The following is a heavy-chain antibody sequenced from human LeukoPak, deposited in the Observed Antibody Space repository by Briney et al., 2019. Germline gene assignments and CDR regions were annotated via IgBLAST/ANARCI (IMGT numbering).Heavy chain of an antibody. J-gene: IGHJ4*02. D-gene: IGHD3-22*01. Sequence: SETLSLTCAVSGGSISSYYWSWIRQPAGKGLEWIGYIYYSGTTNYNPSPHSRVTISVHASNYQVSLQLSSVAAADAAVYDCARVMSDYDSSGYIDCWGQGTLVSVSS. CDR2: IYYSGTT. CDR3: ARVMSDYDSSGYIDC. V-gene: IGHV4-59*01. CDR1: GGSISSYY.